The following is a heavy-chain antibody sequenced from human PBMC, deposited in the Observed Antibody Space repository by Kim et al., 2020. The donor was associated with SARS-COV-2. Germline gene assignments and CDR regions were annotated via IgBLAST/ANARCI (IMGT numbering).Heavy chain of an antibody. J-gene: IGHJ4*02. D-gene: IGHD6-19*01. V-gene: IGHV4-34*01. CDR3: ARSYSSGWSPKDN. Sequence: SNPSPTSLVTISVYTSKNQFSLRLSSVTAADTAVYYCARSYSSGWSPKDNWGQGTLVTVSS.